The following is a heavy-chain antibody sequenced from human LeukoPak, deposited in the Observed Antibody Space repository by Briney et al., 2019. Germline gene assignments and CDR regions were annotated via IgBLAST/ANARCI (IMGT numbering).Heavy chain of an antibody. Sequence: SQTLSLTCTVSGGSISSGGYYWGWIRQHPGKGLEWIGYIYYSGSTYSNPSLKSRLTISVDTSKNQFSLKLSSVTAADTAVYYCARVDYGDYRFDYWGQGTLVTVSS. CDR1: GGSISSGGYY. D-gene: IGHD4-17*01. CDR3: ARVDYGDYRFDY. J-gene: IGHJ4*02. V-gene: IGHV4-31*03. CDR2: IYYSGST.